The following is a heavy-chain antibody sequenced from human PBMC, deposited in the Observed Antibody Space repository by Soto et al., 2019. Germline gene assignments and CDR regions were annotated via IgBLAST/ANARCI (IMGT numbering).Heavy chain of an antibody. V-gene: IGHV3-33*01. Sequence: PGGSLRLSSAASRFTFGRYGTHWFRQAPGKGLEWVALIWNDGIRKVYVDSVKGRFSISRDNSKNTLDLQMNSLRAEDTAVYYCARDDDNEANAFDYWGPGTLVTVSS. CDR3: ARDDDNEANAFDY. CDR2: IWNDGIRK. J-gene: IGHJ4*02. D-gene: IGHD2-8*01. CDR1: RFTFGRYG.